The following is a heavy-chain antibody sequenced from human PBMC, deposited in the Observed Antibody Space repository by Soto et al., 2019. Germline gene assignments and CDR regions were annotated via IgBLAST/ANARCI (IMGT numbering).Heavy chain of an antibody. CDR2: IHYSGNT. J-gene: IGHJ5*02. CDR3: ARTNLGIWFAP. Sequence: PSQTLSLTWTVSGDSISSGGYYWSWIRQHPGKGLEWIGYIHYSGNTYYNPSLKSRVTISVDTSKNQFSLKLSSVTAADTAVYYCARTNLGIWFAPWGQGTLVTVSS. CDR1: GDSISSGGYY. V-gene: IGHV4-31*02. D-gene: IGHD3-16*01.